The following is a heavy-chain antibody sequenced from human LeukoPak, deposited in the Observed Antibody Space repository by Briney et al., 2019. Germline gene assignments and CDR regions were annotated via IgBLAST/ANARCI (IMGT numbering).Heavy chain of an antibody. Sequence: GGSLRLSCAASGFTLSNYWMNWVRQAPGKGLELVANMKHDGSEKSYVDSVKGRFTISRDDAKNSLYLQMNSLRAEDTALYYCARSPYSGSYGPFDYWGQGTLVTVSS. V-gene: IGHV3-7*04. CDR2: MKHDGSEK. CDR3: ARSPYSGSYGPFDY. J-gene: IGHJ4*02. CDR1: GFTLSNYW. D-gene: IGHD1-26*01.